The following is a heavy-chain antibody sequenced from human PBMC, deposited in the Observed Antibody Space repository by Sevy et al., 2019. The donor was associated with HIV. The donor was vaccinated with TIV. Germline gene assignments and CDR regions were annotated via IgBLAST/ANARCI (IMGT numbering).Heavy chain of an antibody. J-gene: IGHJ4*02. Sequence: SETLSLTCSVSGGSMNSYYWSWIRQPPGKRLEWIGFTYYTGTTNYNPSLKSRVTISIYTSKNQFSLKLSSVTAADTAVYYCGRVGFNWNDVDYWGQGILVTVSS. D-gene: IGHD1-20*01. CDR1: GGSMNSYY. V-gene: IGHV4-59*01. CDR3: GRVGFNWNDVDY. CDR2: TYYTGTT.